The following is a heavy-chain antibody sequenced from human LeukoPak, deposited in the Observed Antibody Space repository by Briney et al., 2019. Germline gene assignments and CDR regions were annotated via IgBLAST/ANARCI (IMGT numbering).Heavy chain of an antibody. Sequence: ASVKVSCKASGYTFTSYDINWVRQATGQGLEWMGWMNPNSGNTGYAQKFQGRVTMTRNTSISTAYIELSSLRSEDTAVYYCARGKGYSYGSAFDYWGQGTLDTVSS. D-gene: IGHD5-18*01. CDR2: MNPNSGNT. V-gene: IGHV1-8*01. CDR3: ARGKGYSYGSAFDY. CDR1: GYTFTSYD. J-gene: IGHJ4*02.